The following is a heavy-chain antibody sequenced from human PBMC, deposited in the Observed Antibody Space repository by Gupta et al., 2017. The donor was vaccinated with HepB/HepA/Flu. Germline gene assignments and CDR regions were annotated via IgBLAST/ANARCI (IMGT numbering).Heavy chain of an antibody. CDR2: ISSSGTNT. V-gene: IGHV3-23*01. D-gene: IGHD2-2*01. CDR3: MKGSATCYRGWFDP. Sequence: EVQLLESGGGLVQPGGSLRLSCEASGFTFSSYSMSWVRQAPGKGLEWVSSISSSGTNTDYADSVKGRFTISRDNSKNTLYLQLNSLRAEDTAVYYCMKGSATCYRGWFDPWGQGSLVTVSS. J-gene: IGHJ5*02. CDR1: GFTFSSYS.